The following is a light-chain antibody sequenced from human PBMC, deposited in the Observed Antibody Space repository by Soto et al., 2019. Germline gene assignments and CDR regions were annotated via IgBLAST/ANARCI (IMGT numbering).Light chain of an antibody. J-gene: IGLJ1*01. CDR2: EGT. CDR3: SSYSSTSTRRL. Sequence: QSVLTQPASVSGSPGQSIAISCTGTSSDVGSYNLVSWYQQHPGKAPKLMIYEGTKRPSGVSNRFSGSKSGNTASLTISGLQAEDEADYHCSSYSSTSTRRLFGAGTKVTVL. CDR1: SSDVGSYNL. V-gene: IGLV2-14*02.